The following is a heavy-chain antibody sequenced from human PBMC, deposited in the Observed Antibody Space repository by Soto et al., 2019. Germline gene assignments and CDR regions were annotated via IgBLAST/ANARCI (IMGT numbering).Heavy chain of an antibody. CDR3: VRDKSIAAARYYYYYGMDV. Sequence: ASVKVSCKASGYTFTSYGISWVRQAPGQGLEWMGWISAYNGNTNYAQKLQGRVTMTTDTSTTTAYMELRSLRIDDTAVYYCVRDKSIAAARYYYYYGMDVWGQGTTVNVSS. D-gene: IGHD6-13*01. V-gene: IGHV1-18*01. CDR1: GYTFTSYG. J-gene: IGHJ6*02. CDR2: ISAYNGNT.